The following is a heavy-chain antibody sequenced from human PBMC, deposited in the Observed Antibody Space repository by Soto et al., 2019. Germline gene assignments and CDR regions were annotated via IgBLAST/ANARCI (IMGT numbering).Heavy chain of an antibody. D-gene: IGHD2-15*01. CDR3: ARDLPVVVVAATFADINWFDP. Sequence: QVQLVESGGGVVQPGRPLRLSCAASGFTFSSYGMHWVRQAPGKGLEWVAVIWYDGSNKYYADSVKGRFTISRDNSKNTLYLQMNSLRAEDTAVYYCARDLPVVVVAATFADINWFDPWGQGTLVTVSS. CDR2: IWYDGSNK. J-gene: IGHJ5*02. V-gene: IGHV3-33*01. CDR1: GFTFSSYG.